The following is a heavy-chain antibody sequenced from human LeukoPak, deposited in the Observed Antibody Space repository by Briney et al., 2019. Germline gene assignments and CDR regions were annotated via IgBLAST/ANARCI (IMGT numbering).Heavy chain of an antibody. J-gene: IGHJ5*01. V-gene: IGHV3-7*01. Sequence: GGSLRLSCAASGFTFNKYWMNWVRQSPGKGLEWVANIKEDSDKNHVESVRGRFAISRDNAENSLYLQMDSLRVEDTAVYYCARESGRFRFDSWGQGTLVTVSS. D-gene: IGHD3-3*01. CDR2: IKEDSDK. CDR1: GFTFNKYW. CDR3: ARESGRFRFDS.